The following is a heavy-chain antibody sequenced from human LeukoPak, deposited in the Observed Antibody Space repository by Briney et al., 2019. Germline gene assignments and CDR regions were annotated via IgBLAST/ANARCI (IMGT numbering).Heavy chain of an antibody. CDR1: GFTFSSYG. CDR3: ARDSVRGRSYRYYFDY. Sequence: GGSLRLSCAASGFTFSSYGMHWVRQAPGKGLEWVAVISYDGSNKYYADSVKGRFTISRDNSKNTLYLQMNSLRAEDTAVYYCARDSVRGRSYRYYFDYWGQGTLVTVSS. D-gene: IGHD3-10*01. V-gene: IGHV3-30*03. J-gene: IGHJ4*02. CDR2: ISYDGSNK.